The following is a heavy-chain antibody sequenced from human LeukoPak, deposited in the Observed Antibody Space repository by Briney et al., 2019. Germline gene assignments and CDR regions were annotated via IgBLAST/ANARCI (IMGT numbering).Heavy chain of an antibody. D-gene: IGHD6-13*01. J-gene: IGHJ4*02. Sequence: GGSLRLSCTASGFTFGDYAMSWVRQAPGKGLEWVGFIRSKAYGGTTEHAASVKGRFTISRDDSKSIAYLQMNSLKTEDTAVYYCTRLGIAAAGTYYFDYWGQGTLVTVSS. CDR3: TRLGIAAAGTYYFDY. CDR2: IRSKAYGGTT. CDR1: GFTFGDYA. V-gene: IGHV3-49*04.